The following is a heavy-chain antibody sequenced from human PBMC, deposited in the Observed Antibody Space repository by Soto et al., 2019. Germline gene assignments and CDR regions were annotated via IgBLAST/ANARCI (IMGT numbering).Heavy chain of an antibody. V-gene: IGHV1-8*01. CDR1: GYTFTRYD. D-gene: IGHD2-21*02. Sequence: QVQLAQSGAEVKKPVASVKVSCKASGYTFTRYDINWVRQATGQGLEWMGWMNPNSGNTGYAQKFQGRVTMTRNTSISTAYMELSSLRSEDTAVSYCARFRALAYCGGDCYSLPSWGQGTLVTVSS. CDR2: MNPNSGNT. J-gene: IGHJ4*02. CDR3: ARFRALAYCGGDCYSLPS.